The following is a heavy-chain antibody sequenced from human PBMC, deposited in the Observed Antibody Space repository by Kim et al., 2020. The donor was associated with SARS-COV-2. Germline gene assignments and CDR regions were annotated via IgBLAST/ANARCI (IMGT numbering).Heavy chain of an antibody. D-gene: IGHD6-13*01. J-gene: IGHJ4*02. V-gene: IGHV1-18*01. Sequence: NYAQKLQGRVTMTTDTSASTAYMELRSLRSDDTAVYYCARVENLYSSREYWGQGTLVTVSS. CDR3: ARVENLYSSREY.